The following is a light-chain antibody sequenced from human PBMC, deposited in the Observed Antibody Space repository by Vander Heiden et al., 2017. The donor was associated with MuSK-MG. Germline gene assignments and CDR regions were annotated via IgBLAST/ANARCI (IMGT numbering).Light chain of an antibody. J-gene: IGLJ2*01. V-gene: IGLV2-14*03. Sequence: QSALTQPASVSGSPGQSITISCPGTRSDVGGFNSVSWYQQHPGKAPTLMIFAVSYRPSGVSSRFSGSKSGNTASLTISGLQAEDEAHYDCTSYTSTSTLVLLGGGTKLT. CDR1: RSDVGGFNS. CDR2: AVS. CDR3: TSYTSTSTLVL.